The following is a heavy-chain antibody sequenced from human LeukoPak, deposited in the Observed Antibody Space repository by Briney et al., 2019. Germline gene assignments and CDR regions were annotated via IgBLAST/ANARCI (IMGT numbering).Heavy chain of an antibody. J-gene: IGHJ4*02. CDR1: GGSFSGYY. CDR2: INHSGST. V-gene: IGHV4-34*01. D-gene: IGHD3-10*01. CDR3: ARSSSGSYSDY. Sequence: PSETLSLTCAVYGGSFSGYYWSWIRQPPGKGLEWIGEINHSGSTNYNPSLKSRVTISVDKSKNQFSLKLSSVTAADTAVYYCARSSSGSYSDYWGQGTLVTVSS.